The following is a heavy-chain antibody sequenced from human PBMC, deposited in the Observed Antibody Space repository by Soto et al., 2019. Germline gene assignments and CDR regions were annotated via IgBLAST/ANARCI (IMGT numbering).Heavy chain of an antibody. J-gene: IGHJ5*02. Sequence: PXGTLSLTCTVSGASISGFYWSGIRKSAGKGLEWIGRIYATVTTYYNPSLKSRVMMSVDTSKKQFSLKLRSVTAADTAVYYCVRDGTKTLRDWFDPWGQGISVTVSS. V-gene: IGHV4-4*07. CDR1: GASISGFY. CDR3: VRDGTKTLRDWFDP. CDR2: IYATVTT. D-gene: IGHD1-1*01.